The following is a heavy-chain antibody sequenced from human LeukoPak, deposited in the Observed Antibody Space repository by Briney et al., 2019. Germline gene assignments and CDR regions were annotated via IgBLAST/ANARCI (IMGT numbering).Heavy chain of an antibody. J-gene: IGHJ4*02. V-gene: IGHV3-7*05. Sequence: PGGSLRLSCVASKFTFSSYWMSWVRQAPGKGLEWVANIKRDGSEEYYVDSVKGRFTISRDNAKNSVYLQINSLRAEDTAVYYCARDGVVDSSGWYVDYWGQGTLVTVSS. CDR2: IKRDGSEE. D-gene: IGHD6-19*01. CDR1: KFTFSSYW. CDR3: ARDGVVDSSGWYVDY.